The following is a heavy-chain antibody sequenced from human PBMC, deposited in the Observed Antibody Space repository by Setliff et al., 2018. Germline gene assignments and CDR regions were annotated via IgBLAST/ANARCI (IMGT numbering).Heavy chain of an antibody. J-gene: IGHJ4*01. CDR3: ARERYFDWFFEV. V-gene: IGHV4-61*02. D-gene: IGHD3-9*01. CDR1: GGSITSGSFY. Sequence: PSETLSLTCTVSGGSITSGSFYWSWIRQPAGKKLEWIGRIHASGSPDYNPSFKSRVTISRDTSTNQFSLKLGSVTAADTAVYYCARERYFDWFFEVWGQGTLVTVSS. CDR2: IHASGSP.